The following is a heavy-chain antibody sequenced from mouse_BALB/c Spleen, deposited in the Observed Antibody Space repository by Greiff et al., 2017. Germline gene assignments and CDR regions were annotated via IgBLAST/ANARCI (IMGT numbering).Heavy chain of an antibody. CDR3: ARALRLRAMDY. CDR1: GFTFSSYG. V-gene: IGHV5-6-3*01. Sequence: EVQRVESGGGLVQPGGSLKLSCAASGFTFSSYGMSWVRQTPDKRLELVATINSNGGSTYYPDSVKGRFTISRDNAKNTLYLQMSSLKSEDTAMYYCARALRLRAMDYWGQGTSVTVSS. D-gene: IGHD1-2*01. CDR2: INSNGGST. J-gene: IGHJ4*01.